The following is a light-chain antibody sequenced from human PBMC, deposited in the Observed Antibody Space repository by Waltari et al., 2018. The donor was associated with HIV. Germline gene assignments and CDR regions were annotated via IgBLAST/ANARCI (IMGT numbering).Light chain of an antibody. V-gene: IGLV2-14*01. CDR2: EVS. J-gene: IGLJ2*01. CDR1: TNDIGSYTY. Sequence: QSVLTQPASVSGSPGQSLTLSRTATTNDIGSYTYVSWYQQSPDKAPKLTIYEVSNRPSGVSSRFSGSKSGNTASLTISGLQAEDEAYYHCSSYSRGALLFGGGTKVTVL. CDR3: SSYSRGALL.